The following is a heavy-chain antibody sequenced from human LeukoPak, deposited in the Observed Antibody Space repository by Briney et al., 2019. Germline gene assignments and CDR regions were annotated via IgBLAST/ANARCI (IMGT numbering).Heavy chain of an antibody. J-gene: IGHJ4*02. Sequence: PSETLSLTCTVSGDSITSYYWSWIRQSAEKGLEWIGRIYTTGTTNYNPSLKGRVTVSIDTSKNQFSLKLNSVTAADTAMYFCGFSEGDFWGQGALVTVSS. CDR3: GFSEGDF. CDR2: IYTTGTT. V-gene: IGHV4-4*07. D-gene: IGHD6-25*01. CDR1: GDSITSYY.